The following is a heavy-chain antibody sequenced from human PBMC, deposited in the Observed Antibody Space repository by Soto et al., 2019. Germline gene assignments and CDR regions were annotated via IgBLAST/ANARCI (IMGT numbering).Heavy chain of an antibody. Sequence: SVKVSCKASGGTFSSYAISWVRQAPGQGLEWMGGIIPIFGTANYAQKFQGRVTITADESTSTAYMELSSLRSEDTAVYYCARDPGGIATNYYYYYMDVWGKGTTVTVSS. CDR1: GGTFSSYA. D-gene: IGHD6-13*01. J-gene: IGHJ6*03. V-gene: IGHV1-69*13. CDR2: IIPIFGTA. CDR3: ARDPGGIATNYYYYYMDV.